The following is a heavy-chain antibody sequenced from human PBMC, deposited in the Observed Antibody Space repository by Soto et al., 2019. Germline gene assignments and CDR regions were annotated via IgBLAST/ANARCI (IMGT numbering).Heavy chain of an antibody. V-gene: IGHV4-59*01. D-gene: IGHD1-26*01. CDR2: IYYSGST. J-gene: IGHJ6*02. CDR1: GGSITSYY. CDR3: ARSPDGRAYYYYGMDV. Sequence: SETLSLTCTVFGGSITSYYGSWIRQPPGKALEWIGYIYYSGSTYYNPSLKSRVTISVDTSKTQFSLKLTSVTAADTAVYYCARSPDGRAYYYYGMDVWGQGTTVTVSS.